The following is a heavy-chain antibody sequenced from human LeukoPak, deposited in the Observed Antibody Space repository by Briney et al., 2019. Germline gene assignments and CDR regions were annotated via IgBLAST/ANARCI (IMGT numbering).Heavy chain of an antibody. CDR2: IWYDGSNK. CDR3: AKESRGYSYGYGFDY. V-gene: IGHV3-33*06. Sequence: GGSLRLSCAASGFTFSSYGMHWVRQAPGEGLEWVAVIWYDGSNKYYADSVKGRFTISRDNSKNTLYLQMNSLRAEDTAVYYCAKESRGYSYGYGFDYWGQGTLVTVSS. CDR1: GFTFSSYG. D-gene: IGHD5-18*01. J-gene: IGHJ4*02.